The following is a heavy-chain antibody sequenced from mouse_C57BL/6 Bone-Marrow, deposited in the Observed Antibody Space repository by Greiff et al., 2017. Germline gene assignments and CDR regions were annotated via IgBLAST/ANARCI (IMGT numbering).Heavy chain of an antibody. D-gene: IGHD4-1*01. CDR3: ARGARTGYWYFDV. V-gene: IGHV14-3*01. Sequence: EVKLMESVAELVRPGASVKLSCTASGFNIKNTYMHWVKQRPEQGLEWIGRIDPANGNTKYAPKFQGKATITADTSSNTAYLQLSSLTSEDTALYYCARGARTGYWYFDVWGTGTTVTVSS. J-gene: IGHJ1*03. CDR1: GFNIKNTY. CDR2: IDPANGNT.